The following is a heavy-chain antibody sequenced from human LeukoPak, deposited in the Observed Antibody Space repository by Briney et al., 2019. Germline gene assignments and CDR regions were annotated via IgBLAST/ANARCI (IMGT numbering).Heavy chain of an antibody. V-gene: IGHV1-2*04. D-gene: IGHD6-13*01. J-gene: IGHJ6*04. CDR3: ARSRIAAAGYCYYGMDV. CDR1: GYTLTGYY. CDR2: INPNSGGT. Sequence: ASVKDSCQASGYTLTGYYMHWVRQAPGQGLAWMGWINPNSGGTNYAQKFQGWVTVTRDTSISTAYMELSRLRSDDTAVYYCARSRIAAAGYCYYGMDVWGKGTTVTVSS.